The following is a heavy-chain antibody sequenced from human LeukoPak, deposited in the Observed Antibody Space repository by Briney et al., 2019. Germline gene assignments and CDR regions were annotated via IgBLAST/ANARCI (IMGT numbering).Heavy chain of an antibody. Sequence: GGSLRLSCAASGFTFDDYAMHWVRQAPGKGLERVSLISWDGGSTYYADSAKGRFTIARDNSKNSLYLQKNSLRAEDTALYYCARGRHYGSSFSHYYYHMDVWGKGTTVTVSS. V-gene: IGHV3-43D*04. CDR1: GFTFDDYA. J-gene: IGHJ6*03. CDR3: ARGRHYGSSFSHYYYHMDV. CDR2: ISWDGGST. D-gene: IGHD6-6*01.